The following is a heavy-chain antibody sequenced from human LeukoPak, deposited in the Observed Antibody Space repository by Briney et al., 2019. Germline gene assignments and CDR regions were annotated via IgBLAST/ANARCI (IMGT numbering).Heavy chain of an antibody. D-gene: IGHD6-6*01. CDR3: ARDLVQYTSSSRSDAFDI. J-gene: IGHJ3*02. CDR2: IYTSGST. V-gene: IGHV4-4*07. CDR1: GGSISSYY. Sequence: PSETLSLACTVSGGSISSYYWSWIRQPAGKGLEWIGRIYTSGSTNYNPSLKSRVTISVDASKNQFSLKLSSVTAADMAVYYCARDLVQYTSSSRSDAFDIWGQGTMVTVSS.